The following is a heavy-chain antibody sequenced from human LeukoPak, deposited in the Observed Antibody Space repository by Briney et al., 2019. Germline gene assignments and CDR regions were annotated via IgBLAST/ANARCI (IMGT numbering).Heavy chain of an antibody. CDR3: AKEFTHSSGYYPPGDY. D-gene: IGHD3-22*01. J-gene: IGHJ4*02. CDR1: GFTFSNYA. CDR2: ISGSGDWT. V-gene: IGHV3-23*01. Sequence: HPGGSLRLSCAASGFTFSNYAMTWVRQAPGKGLEWVSAISGSGDWTYYADSVKGRFTNSRDNSKNTLFLQMNGLRAEDTAVYFCAKEFTHSSGYYPPGDYWGQGTLVTVSS.